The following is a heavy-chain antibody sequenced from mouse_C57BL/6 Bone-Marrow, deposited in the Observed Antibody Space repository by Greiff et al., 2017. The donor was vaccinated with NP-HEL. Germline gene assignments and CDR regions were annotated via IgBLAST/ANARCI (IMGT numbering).Heavy chain of an antibody. CDR3: ARTFYDGYYPFAY. CDR1: GYTFTSYG. J-gene: IGHJ3*01. D-gene: IGHD2-3*01. Sequence: QVQLQQSGAELARPGASVKLSCKASGYTFTSYGISWVKQRTGQGLEWIGEIYPRSGNTYYNEKFKGKATLTADKSSSTAYMELRSLTSEDSAVYFCARTFYDGYYPFAYWGKGTLVTVSA. V-gene: IGHV1-81*01. CDR2: IYPRSGNT.